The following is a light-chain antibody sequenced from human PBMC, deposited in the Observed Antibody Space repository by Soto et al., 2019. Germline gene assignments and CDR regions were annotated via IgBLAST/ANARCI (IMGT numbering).Light chain of an antibody. V-gene: IGLV1-40*01. CDR3: QSYDSSLSGSV. J-gene: IGLJ2*01. Sequence: QSVLTQPPSVSGAPGQRVTISCTGISSNIGAGYDVHWYQQLPGTAPKLLIYDNSNRPSGVPDRFSGSKSGTSASLAITGLQAEDEAEYYCQSYDSSLSGSVFGGGTKVTVL. CDR2: DNS. CDR1: SSNIGAGYD.